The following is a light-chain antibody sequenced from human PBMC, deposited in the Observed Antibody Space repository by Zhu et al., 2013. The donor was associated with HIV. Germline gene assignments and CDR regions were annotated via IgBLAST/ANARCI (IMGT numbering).Light chain of an antibody. J-gene: IGKJ1*01. CDR2: DAS. CDR1: QSISNW. Sequence: DIQMTQSPSTLSASVGDRVTITCRASQSISNWLAWFQQKPGKAPKLLIYDASRLESGVPSRFSGSRSGTEFTLTISSLQPDDFATYYCQKYNSLWTFGQGTKVEIK. CDR3: QKYNSLWT. V-gene: IGKV1-5*01.